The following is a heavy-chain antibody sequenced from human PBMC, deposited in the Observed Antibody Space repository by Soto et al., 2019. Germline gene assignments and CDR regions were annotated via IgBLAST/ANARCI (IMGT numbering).Heavy chain of an antibody. CDR2: IRAYKGNT. J-gene: IGHJ4*02. CDR1: GYTFTSYS. D-gene: IGHD1-26*01. CDR3: ARDVGYGLIDY. Sequence: QVQLVQSGAEVKKPGASVKVSCKASGYTFTSYSISWVRQAPGQGREWMGWIRAYKGNTYHARKLQGRVTMTTDTSTMTAYMELRSLRSDDTAVYYCARDVGYGLIDYWGQGTLVTVSS. V-gene: IGHV1-18*01.